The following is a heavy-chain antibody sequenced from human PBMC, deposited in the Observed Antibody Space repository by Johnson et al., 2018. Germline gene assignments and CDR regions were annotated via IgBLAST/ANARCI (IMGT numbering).Heavy chain of an antibody. J-gene: IGHJ3*01. CDR3: AKARIPTDDEAFDL. V-gene: IGHV3-30*18. D-gene: IGHD1-26*01. CDR1: GFTFSNYG. Sequence: QVQLQESGGGVVQPGRSLRLSCAASGFTFSNYGMHWVRQAPGKGLEWVAVVVYDGSDKYYADSVKGRFTISRDNSKNTLYLQRNSLRAEDTAVYYCAKARIPTDDEAFDLWGQGTMVTVSS. CDR2: VVYDGSDK.